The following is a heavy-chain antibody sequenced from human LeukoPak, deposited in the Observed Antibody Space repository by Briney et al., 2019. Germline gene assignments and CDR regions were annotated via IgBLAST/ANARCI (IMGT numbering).Heavy chain of an antibody. CDR1: GGSISSSNW. J-gene: IGHJ6*02. V-gene: IGHV4-4*02. D-gene: IGHD3-3*01. Sequence: PSETLSLTCAVSGGSISSSNWWSWVRQPPGKGLEWIGEIYHSGSTNYNPSLKSRVTISVDKSKNQFSLKLSSVTDADTAVYYCARHNYDFWSGYYSYYYYYGMDVWGQGTTVTVSS. CDR2: IYHSGST. CDR3: ARHNYDFWSGYYSYYYYYGMDV.